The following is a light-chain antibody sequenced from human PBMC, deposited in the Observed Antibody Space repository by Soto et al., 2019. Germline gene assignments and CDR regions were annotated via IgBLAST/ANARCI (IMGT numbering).Light chain of an antibody. CDR1: QSVLYSSNNKNY. CDR2: WAS. CDR3: QQYYSTPLT. V-gene: IGKV4-1*01. Sequence: DIVRTQSPDSLAVSLGERATINCKSSQSVLYSSNNKNYLAWYQQKVGQPPKLLIYWASTRESGVPDRFSGSGSGTDFTLTISSLQAEDVAVYYCQQYYSTPLTFGQGTRLEIK. J-gene: IGKJ5*01.